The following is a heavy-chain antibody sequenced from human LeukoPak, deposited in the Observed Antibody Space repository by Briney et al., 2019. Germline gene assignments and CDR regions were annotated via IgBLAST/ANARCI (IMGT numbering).Heavy chain of an antibody. Sequence: GGSLRLSCAASGFTFSSYAMSWVRQAPGKGLEWVSAISGSGGSTYYADSVKGRFTISRDNSKNTLYLQMNSLRAEDTAVYYCAKDHTYYYDSSGCYWGQGTLVTVPS. D-gene: IGHD3-22*01. J-gene: IGHJ4*02. CDR2: ISGSGGST. V-gene: IGHV3-23*01. CDR3: AKDHTYYYDSSGCY. CDR1: GFTFSSYA.